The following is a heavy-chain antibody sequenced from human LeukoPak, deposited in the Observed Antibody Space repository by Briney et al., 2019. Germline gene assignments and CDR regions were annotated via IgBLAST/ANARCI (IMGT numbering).Heavy chain of an antibody. CDR3: ARIMVDGSWAMDH. V-gene: IGHV4-39*01. D-gene: IGHD3-10*01. CDR1: GGSISSSSYY. CDR2: IYYSGST. Sequence: PSETLSLTCTVPGGSISSSSYYWGWIRQPPGKGLEWIGSIYYSGSTYYNPSLKSRVTISVDTSKNQFSLKLSSVTAADTAVYYCARIMVDGSWAMDHWGQGTLVTVSS. J-gene: IGHJ4*02.